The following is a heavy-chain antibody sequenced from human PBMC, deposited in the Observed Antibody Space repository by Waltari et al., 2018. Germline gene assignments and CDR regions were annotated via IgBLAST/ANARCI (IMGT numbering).Heavy chain of an antibody. CDR2: VYHSGSA. D-gene: IGHD6-19*01. V-gene: IGHV4-38-2*01. CDR3: TRAIGDSGWPRYFDH. J-gene: IGHJ4*02. Sequence: QVQLQESGPGLVKPSETLSLTCAVSGYSITSAYYWGWIRQPPGKGLEWIGGVYHSGSAYYNPSLKSRLTISVDTSKNQFSLKLTSVTAADTAVYYCTRAIGDSGWPRYFDHWGQGTLVTASS. CDR1: GYSITSAYY.